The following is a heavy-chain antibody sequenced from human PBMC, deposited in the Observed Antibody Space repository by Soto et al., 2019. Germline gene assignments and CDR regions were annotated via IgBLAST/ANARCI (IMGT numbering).Heavy chain of an antibody. Sequence: SETLSLTCTVSGGSISSGDYYWSWIRQPPGKGLEWIGYIYYSGSTYYNQSLKSRVTISVDTSKNQFSLKLSSVTAADTAVYYCARGSDSLDFDYWGQGTLVTVSS. CDR1: GGSISSGDYY. CDR3: ARGSDSLDFDY. V-gene: IGHV4-30-4*01. J-gene: IGHJ4*02. D-gene: IGHD2-15*01. CDR2: IYYSGST.